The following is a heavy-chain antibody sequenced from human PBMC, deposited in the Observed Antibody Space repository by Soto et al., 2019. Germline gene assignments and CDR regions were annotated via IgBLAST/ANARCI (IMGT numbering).Heavy chain of an antibody. D-gene: IGHD2-15*01. CDR2: IKSKTDGGTT. CDR3: TTDVVPRYCSGGSCYPAVGP. Sequence: EVQLVESGGGLVKPGGSLRLSCAASGFTFSNAWMSWVRQAPGKGLEWVGRIKSKTDGGTTDYAAPVKGRITISRDDSKNTLYLQMNRLKTEDTAVYYCTTDVVPRYCSGGSCYPAVGPWGQGTLVTVSS. V-gene: IGHV3-15*01. J-gene: IGHJ5*02. CDR1: GFTFSNAW.